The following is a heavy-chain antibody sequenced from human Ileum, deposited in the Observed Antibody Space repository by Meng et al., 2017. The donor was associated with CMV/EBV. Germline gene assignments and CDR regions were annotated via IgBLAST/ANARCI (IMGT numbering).Heavy chain of an antibody. CDR3: AGEYQLLNTPYFEY. J-gene: IGHJ4*02. Sequence: GESLKISCAASGLTFTSYGMHWVRQAPGKGLEWVATISYDGNNKYYADSVKGRFTISRDNSKNTLYLQLNSLTAEDTAMYYCAGEYQLLNTPYFEYWGQGTVVTVSS. V-gene: IGHV3-30*03. D-gene: IGHD2-2*01. CDR1: GLTFTSYG. CDR2: ISYDGNNK.